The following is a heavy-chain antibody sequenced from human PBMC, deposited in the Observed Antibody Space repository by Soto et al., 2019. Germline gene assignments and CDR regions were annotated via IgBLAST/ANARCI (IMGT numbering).Heavy chain of an antibody. CDR2: IYHSGST. D-gene: IGHD2-2*01. Sequence: PSETLSLTCSVSGASISSYYYAWIRQTPGKGLEWIGYIYHSGSTYYNPSLKSRVTISVDRSKNQFSLKLSSVTAADTAVYYCARVPDRWGQGTLVTVS. CDR1: GASISSYY. V-gene: IGHV4-59*12. J-gene: IGHJ5*02. CDR3: ARVPDR.